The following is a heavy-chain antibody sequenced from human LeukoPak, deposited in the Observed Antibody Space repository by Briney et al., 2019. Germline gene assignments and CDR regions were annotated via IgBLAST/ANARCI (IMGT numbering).Heavy chain of an antibody. V-gene: IGHV3-30*04. J-gene: IGHJ4*02. D-gene: IGHD2-15*01. CDR2: ISYDGSNK. Sequence: PGGSLRLSCAASGFTFSSYAMHWVRQAPGKGLEWVAVISYDGSNKYYADSVKGRFTISRDNSKNTLYLQMNSLRAEDTAVYYCARDPTTDRVVLPYWGQGTLVTVSS. CDR1: GFTFSSYA. CDR3: ARDPTTDRVVLPY.